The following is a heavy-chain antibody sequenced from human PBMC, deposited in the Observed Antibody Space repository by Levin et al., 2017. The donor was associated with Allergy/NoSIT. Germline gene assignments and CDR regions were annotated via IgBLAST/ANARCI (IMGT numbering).Heavy chain of an antibody. CDR1: GFTFSNYW. D-gene: IGHD2-2*01. V-gene: IGHV3-74*01. CDR2: INSGGSAT. CDR3: AKGGCSATSCLDY. J-gene: IGHJ4*02. Sequence: GESLKISCAASGFTFSNYWMHWVRQAPGKGLVWVSRINSGGSATDYADSVKGRFTISRDNARNTLYLQMNSLSAEDTAVYYCAKGGCSATSCLDYWGQGTLVTVSS.